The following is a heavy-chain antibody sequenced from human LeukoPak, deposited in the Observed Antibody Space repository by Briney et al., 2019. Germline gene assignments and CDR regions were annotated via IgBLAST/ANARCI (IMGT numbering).Heavy chain of an antibody. CDR1: GGSISSGSYY. V-gene: IGHV4-61*02. J-gene: IGHJ4*02. Sequence: PSQTLSLTCTVSGGSISSGSYYWSWIRQPAGKGLEWIGRIYTSGSTNYNPSLKSRVTISVDTSKNQFSLKLSSVTAADTAVYYCARGSYLNLFDYWGQGTLVTVPS. D-gene: IGHD1-26*01. CDR2: IYTSGST. CDR3: ARGSYLNLFDY.